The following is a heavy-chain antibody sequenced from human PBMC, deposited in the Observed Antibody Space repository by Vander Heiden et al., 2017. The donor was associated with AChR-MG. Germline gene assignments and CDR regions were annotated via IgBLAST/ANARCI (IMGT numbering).Heavy chain of an antibody. J-gene: IGHJ6*02. Sequence: QVQLQQWGAGLLKPSETLSLTCAVYGGSFSGYYWSWIRQPPGKGLEWIGEINHSGSTNYNPSLKRRVTISVDTSKNQFSLKLSSVTAADTAVYYCARGRGSSGYCTYYYYGMDVWGQGTTVTVSS. V-gene: IGHV4-34*01. CDR1: GGSFSGYY. CDR3: ARGRGSSGYCTYYYYGMDV. D-gene: IGHD3-22*01. CDR2: INHSGST.